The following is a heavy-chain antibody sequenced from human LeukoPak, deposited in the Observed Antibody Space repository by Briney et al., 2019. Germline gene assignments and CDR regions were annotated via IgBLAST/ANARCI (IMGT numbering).Heavy chain of an antibody. D-gene: IGHD3-3*01. Sequence: SGGSLRLSCLASGFTFRDYGMNWVRQAPGKGLEFVSGISWNGGITAYIDSVKGRFIISRDNAKNSLYLQMNSLRAEDTAVYYCARPILRFSYGMDVWGQGTTVTVSS. J-gene: IGHJ6*02. V-gene: IGHV3-20*04. CDR1: GFTFRDYG. CDR2: ISWNGGIT. CDR3: ARPILRFSYGMDV.